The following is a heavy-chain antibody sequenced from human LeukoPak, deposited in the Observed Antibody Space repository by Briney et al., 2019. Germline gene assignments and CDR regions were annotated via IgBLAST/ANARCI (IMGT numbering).Heavy chain of an antibody. D-gene: IGHD2-15*01. V-gene: IGHV4-34*01. Sequence: SETLSLTCAVYGGSFSGYYWSWIRQPPGKGLEWIGEINHSGSTNYNPSLKSRVTISVDTSKNQFSLKLSSVTAADTAVYYCARGKLSGYYYYGMDVWGQGTTVTVSS. CDR3: ARGKLSGYYYYGMDV. CDR1: GGSFSGYY. J-gene: IGHJ6*02. CDR2: INHSGST.